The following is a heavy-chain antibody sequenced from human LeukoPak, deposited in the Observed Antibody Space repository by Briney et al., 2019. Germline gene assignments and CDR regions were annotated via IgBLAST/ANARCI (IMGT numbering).Heavy chain of an antibody. CDR3: ARDSGRGGSCDY. CDR1: GFTFSTYN. V-gene: IGHV3-48*01. J-gene: IGHJ4*02. D-gene: IGHD2-15*01. CDR2: ISSTSSDK. Sequence: PGGPLRLSCTASGFTFSTYNMKWVRQAPGKGLEWVSHISSTSSDKFYPDSLKGRLTVSRDNAKNSLYLHMNSLRVEDTAVYYCARDSGRGGSCDYWGQGILVTVSS.